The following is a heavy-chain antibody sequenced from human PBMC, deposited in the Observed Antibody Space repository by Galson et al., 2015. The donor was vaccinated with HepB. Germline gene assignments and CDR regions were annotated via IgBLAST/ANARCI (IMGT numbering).Heavy chain of an antibody. CDR3: ARGRGQQLVLHGVDV. Sequence: SLRLSCAASGFTFSNFTMDWVRQAPGKGLEWVASISRSGAYKYHADSVKGRLTISRDNVKTSLFLQMNSLRADDTAVYYCARGRGQQLVLHGVDVWGQGTTVSVSS. CDR2: ISRSGAYK. J-gene: IGHJ6*02. CDR1: GFTFSNFT. V-gene: IGHV3-21*01. D-gene: IGHD1-1*01.